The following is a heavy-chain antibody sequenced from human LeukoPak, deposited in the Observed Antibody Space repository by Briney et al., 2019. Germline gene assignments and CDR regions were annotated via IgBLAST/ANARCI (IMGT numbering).Heavy chain of an antibody. CDR1: GFTFSSYS. CDR3: ARDPTIVLMVYDWAGYYYMDV. D-gene: IGHD2-8*01. V-gene: IGHV3-21*01. CDR2: ISSSSSYI. J-gene: IGHJ6*03. Sequence: PGGSLRLSCAASGFTFSSYSMNWVRQAPGKGLEWVSSISSSSSYIYYADSVKGRFTISRDNAKNSLYLQMNSLRAEDTAVYYCARDPTIVLMVYDWAGYYYMDVWGKGTTVTVSS.